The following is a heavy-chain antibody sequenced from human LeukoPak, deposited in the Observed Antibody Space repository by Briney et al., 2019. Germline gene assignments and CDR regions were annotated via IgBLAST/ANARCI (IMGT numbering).Heavy chain of an antibody. Sequence: SETLSLTCTVSGGSISSGDYYWSWIRQPPGKGLEWIGYIYYSGSTYYNPSLKSRVTISVDTSKNQFSLKLSSVTAADTAVYYCARGDPTSRLLVDYWGQGTLVTVSS. CDR3: ARGDPTSRLLVDY. V-gene: IGHV4-30-4*08. J-gene: IGHJ4*02. CDR1: GGSISSGDYY. CDR2: IYYSGST. D-gene: IGHD6-13*01.